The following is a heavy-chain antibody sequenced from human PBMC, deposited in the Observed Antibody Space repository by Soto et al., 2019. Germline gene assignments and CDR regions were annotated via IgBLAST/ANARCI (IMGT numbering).Heavy chain of an antibody. J-gene: IGHJ3*02. CDR3: ATNLQRRTLSDAFDI. CDR2: ISYDAKYK. CDR1: GISFSDYG. D-gene: IGHD3-3*02. V-gene: IGHV3-30*03. Sequence: LRLSCAASGISFSDYGMHWVRQAPGKGLEWVAIISYDAKYKYYAESVKGRFTISRDNSRNTLNLQMTSLGGEDTAVYYCATNLQRRTLSDAFDIWGQGTMVTVSS.